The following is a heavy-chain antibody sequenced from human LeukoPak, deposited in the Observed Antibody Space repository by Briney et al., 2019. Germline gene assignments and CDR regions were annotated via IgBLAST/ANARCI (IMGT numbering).Heavy chain of an antibody. CDR1: GFTFSSYS. CDR2: ISSSSSYI. D-gene: IGHD4-23*01. Sequence: GGSLRLSCAASGFTFSSYSMNWVRQAPGKGLEWVSSISSSSSYIYYADSVKGRVTISRDNAKNSLYLQMNSLRAEDTAVYYCARPNDYGGIGYWGQGTLVTVSS. J-gene: IGHJ4*02. CDR3: ARPNDYGGIGY. V-gene: IGHV3-21*01.